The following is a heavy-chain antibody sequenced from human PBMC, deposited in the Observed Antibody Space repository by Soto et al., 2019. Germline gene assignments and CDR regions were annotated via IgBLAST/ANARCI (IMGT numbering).Heavy chain of an antibody. CDR2: IYPGDSDT. CDR3: ARAGYCSSTSCQSGYYYYGMDV. J-gene: IGHJ6*02. CDR1: GYSFTSYW. Sequence: ESLKISCKGSGYSFTSYWIGWVRQMPVKGLEWMGIIYPGDSDTRYSPSFQGQVTISADKSISTAYLQWSSLKASDTAMYYCARAGYCSSTSCQSGYYYYGMDVWGQGTTVTVSS. V-gene: IGHV5-51*01. D-gene: IGHD2-2*01.